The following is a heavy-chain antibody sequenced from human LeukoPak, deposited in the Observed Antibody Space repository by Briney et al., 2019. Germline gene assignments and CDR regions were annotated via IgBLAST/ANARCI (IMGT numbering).Heavy chain of an antibody. V-gene: IGHV3-30*18. CDR3: AKDQDSSGWSRYYYYYGMDV. J-gene: IGHJ6*02. D-gene: IGHD6-19*01. CDR1: GFTFSSYG. CDR2: ISYDGSNK. Sequence: PGGSLRLSCAASGFTFSSYGMHWVRQAPGEGLEWVAVISYDGSNKYYADSVKGRFAISRDNSKNTLYLQMNSLRAEDTAVYYCAKDQDSSGWSRYYYYYGMDVWGQGTTVTVSS.